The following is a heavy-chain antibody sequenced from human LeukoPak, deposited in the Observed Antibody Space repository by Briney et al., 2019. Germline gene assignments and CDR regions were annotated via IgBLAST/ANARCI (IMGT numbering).Heavy chain of an antibody. CDR1: GGSISSYY. V-gene: IGHV4-59*01. CDR2: IYYSGST. D-gene: IGHD2-21*01. J-gene: IGHJ3*02. Sequence: SETLSLTCTVSGGSISSYYWSWIRQPPGKGLEWIGYIYYSGSTNYNPSLKSRVTISVDTSKNQFSLKLSSVTAADTAVYYCARLAYCGGDCYGAFDIWGQGTMVTVSS. CDR3: ARLAYCGGDCYGAFDI.